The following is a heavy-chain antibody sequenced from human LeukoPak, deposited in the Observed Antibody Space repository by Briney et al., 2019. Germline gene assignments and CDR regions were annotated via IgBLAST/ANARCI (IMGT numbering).Heavy chain of an antibody. V-gene: IGHV3-21*01. CDR2: ISSSSSYI. Sequence: PGGSLRLSCAASGFTFSSYGMHWVRQAPGKGLEWVSSISSSSSYIYYADSVKGRFTISRDNAKNSLYLQMNSLRAEDTAVYYCARGIPQWLVDYWGQGTLVTVSS. CDR1: GFTFSSYG. CDR3: ARGIPQWLVDY. D-gene: IGHD6-19*01. J-gene: IGHJ4*02.